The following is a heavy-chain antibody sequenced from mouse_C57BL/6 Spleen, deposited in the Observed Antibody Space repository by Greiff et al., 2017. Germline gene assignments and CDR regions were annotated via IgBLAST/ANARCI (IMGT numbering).Heavy chain of an antibody. CDR3: AVGNGYDRFAY. CDR1: GYTFTSYW. J-gene: IGHJ3*01. CDR2: IHPNSGST. V-gene: IGHV1-64*01. Sequence: VQLQQSGAELVKPGASVKLSCKASGYTFTSYWMHWVKQRPGQGLEWIGMIHPNSGSTNYNEKFKSKATLTVDKSSSTAYMQLSSLTSEDSAVYYCAVGNGYDRFAYWGQGTLVTVSA. D-gene: IGHD2-2*01.